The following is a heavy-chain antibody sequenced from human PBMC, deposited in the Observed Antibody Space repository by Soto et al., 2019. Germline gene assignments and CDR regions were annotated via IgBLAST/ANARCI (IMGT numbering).Heavy chain of an antibody. CDR2: INSGDTT. CDR3: HGYGY. V-gene: IGHV3-53*01. CDR1: GFTVRANY. Sequence: EVQLVESGGGLIQPGGSLRLSCAVSGFTVRANYMSWVRQAPGKGLEWVSVINSGDTTYYADSVKGRFIISRDISKNTLYLQMNILRAEDTAVYYCHGYGYWGQGTLVTVSS. D-gene: IGHD5-12*01. J-gene: IGHJ4*02.